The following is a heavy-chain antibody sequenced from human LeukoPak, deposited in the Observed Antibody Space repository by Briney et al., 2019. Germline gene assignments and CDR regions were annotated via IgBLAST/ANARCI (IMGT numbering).Heavy chain of an antibody. Sequence: SQTLSLTCAISGDSVSSNSAAWNWIRQSPSRGLEWLGRTYYRSKWYNDYAVSVKSRITINPDTSKNQFSLQLNSVTPEDTAVCYCARGNDYVWGSYPGWFDPWGQGTLVTVSS. CDR2: TYYRSKWYN. J-gene: IGHJ5*02. V-gene: IGHV6-1*01. CDR3: ARGNDYVWGSYPGWFDP. CDR1: GDSVSSNSAA. D-gene: IGHD3-16*02.